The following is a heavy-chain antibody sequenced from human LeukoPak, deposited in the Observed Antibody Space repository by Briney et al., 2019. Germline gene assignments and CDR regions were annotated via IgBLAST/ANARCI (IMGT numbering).Heavy chain of an antibody. V-gene: IGHV3-30*03. CDR1: GFTFSSYG. CDR2: ISYDGSNK. D-gene: IGHD3-3*01. Sequence: GGSLRLSCAASGFTFSSYGMHWVRQAPGKGLEWVAVISYDGSNKYYADSVKGRFTISRDNAKNSLYLQMNSLRAEDTAVYYCARDDDFWSGYSTTPFDYWGQGTLVTVSS. CDR3: ARDDDFWSGYSTTPFDY. J-gene: IGHJ4*02.